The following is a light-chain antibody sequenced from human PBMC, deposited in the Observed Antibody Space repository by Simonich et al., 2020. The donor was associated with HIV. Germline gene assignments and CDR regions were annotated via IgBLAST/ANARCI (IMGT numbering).Light chain of an antibody. CDR1: QSISRY. CDR3: QQYNNYRT. CDR2: AAS. J-gene: IGKJ1*01. V-gene: IGKV1-39*01. Sequence: DIQMTQSPSSLSASVGDRVTITCRASQSISRYLNWYQQKPGKAPKLLIYAASSLQSGVPSGFSGSGSGTDFTLTISSLQPDDFATYYCQQYNNYRTFGQGTKVEIK.